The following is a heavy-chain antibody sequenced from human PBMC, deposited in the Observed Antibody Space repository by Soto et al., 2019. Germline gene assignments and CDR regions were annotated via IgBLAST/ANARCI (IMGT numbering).Heavy chain of an antibody. D-gene: IGHD3-10*01. J-gene: IGHJ4*02. Sequence: GGSLRLSCAASGFTFSSYAMSWVRQAPGKGLEWVAAISGSGGSTYYADSVKGRFTISRDNSKNTLYLQMNSLRAEDTAVYYCAKFGFRFGIHQRPDLGYWGQGTLVTVSS. CDR2: ISGSGGST. CDR1: GFTFSSYA. CDR3: AKFGFRFGIHQRPDLGY. V-gene: IGHV3-23*01.